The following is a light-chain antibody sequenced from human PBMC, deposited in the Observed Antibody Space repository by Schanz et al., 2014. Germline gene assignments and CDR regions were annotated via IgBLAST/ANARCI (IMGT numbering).Light chain of an antibody. J-gene: IGLJ3*02. Sequence: QSALTQPASVSGSPGQSITISCTATSSDVGDYNSVSWYQQYPGKAPKLMIYDVSKRPSGVSNRFSGSKSAYTASLTISGLQAEDEADYFCSSYSSGTTRWVFGGGTQLTVL. CDR3: SSYSSGTTRWV. CDR2: DVS. CDR1: SSDVGDYNS. V-gene: IGLV2-14*01.